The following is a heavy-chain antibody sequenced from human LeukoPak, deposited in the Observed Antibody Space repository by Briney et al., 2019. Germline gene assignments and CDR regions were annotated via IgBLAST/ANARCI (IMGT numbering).Heavy chain of an antibody. J-gene: IGHJ5*02. V-gene: IGHV4-61*02. CDR3: ARTYVVTTHLYYYGSGRRPYNWFDP. D-gene: IGHD3-10*01. Sequence: SETLSLTCTVSGGSISSDNYYWSWIRQPAGKGLEWIGRIYSSGSTNYNPSLKSRVTISVDTSKNQFSLKLSSVTAADTAVYYCARTYVVTTHLYYYGSGRRPYNWFDPWGQGTLVTVSS. CDR2: IYSSGST. CDR1: GGSISSDNYY.